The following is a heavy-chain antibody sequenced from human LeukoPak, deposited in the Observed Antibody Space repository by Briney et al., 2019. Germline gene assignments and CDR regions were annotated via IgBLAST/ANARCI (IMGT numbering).Heavy chain of an antibody. CDR2: IYTSGSI. V-gene: IGHV4-61*02. D-gene: IGHD3-10*01. J-gene: IGHJ5*02. CDR3: ARELNLVRAVSYNWFDP. CDR1: GGSISSGRYY. Sequence: SSETLSLXCTVSGGSISSGRYYWSWIRQPAGKGLEWIGRIYTSGSINYNSSLKSRVTISLDTSKNQFSLKLSSVTAADTAVYYCARELNLVRAVSYNWFDPWGQGTLVTVSS.